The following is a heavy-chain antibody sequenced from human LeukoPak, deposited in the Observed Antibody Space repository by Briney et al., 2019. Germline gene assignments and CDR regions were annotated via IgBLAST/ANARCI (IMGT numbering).Heavy chain of an antibody. J-gene: IGHJ4*02. CDR3: AKDIAAAGTIGPFDY. D-gene: IGHD6-13*01. Sequence: PGGSLRLSCAASGFTFSSYGMHWVRQAPGKGLEWVAVISYDGSNKYYADSVKGRFTISRDNSKNTLYLQMNSLRAEDTAVYYCAKDIAAAGTIGPFDYWGQGTLVTVSS. CDR2: ISYDGSNK. V-gene: IGHV3-30*18. CDR1: GFTFSSYG.